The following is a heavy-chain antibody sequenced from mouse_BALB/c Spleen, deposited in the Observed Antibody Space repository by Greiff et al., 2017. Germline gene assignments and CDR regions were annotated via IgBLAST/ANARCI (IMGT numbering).Heavy chain of an antibody. CDR3: ARDRDGYDVPWFAY. V-gene: IGHV5-4*02. D-gene: IGHD2-2*01. CDR2: ISDGGSYT. Sequence: EVMLVESGGGLVKPGGSLTLSCAASGFTFSDYYMYWVRQTPEKRLEWVATISDGGSYTYYPDSVKGRFTISRDNAKNNLYLQMSSLKSEDTAMYYCARDRDGYDVPWFAYWGQGTLVTVSA. CDR1: GFTFSDYY. J-gene: IGHJ3*01.